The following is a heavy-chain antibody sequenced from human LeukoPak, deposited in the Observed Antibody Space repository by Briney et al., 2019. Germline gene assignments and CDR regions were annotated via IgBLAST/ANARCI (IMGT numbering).Heavy chain of an antibody. Sequence: VASVKVSCKASGYTFTSYGITWVRQPPGHGLEWMRWIRPYNGNTNYAQNLQGRVTMTTDTSTSTAYMELRSLQSDDTAVYYCARSGTAYCNGGSCYGSKFDPWGQGTLVTVSS. CDR2: IRPYNGNT. CDR3: ARSGTAYCNGGSCYGSKFDP. D-gene: IGHD2-15*01. CDR1: GYTFTSYG. V-gene: IGHV1-18*01. J-gene: IGHJ5*02.